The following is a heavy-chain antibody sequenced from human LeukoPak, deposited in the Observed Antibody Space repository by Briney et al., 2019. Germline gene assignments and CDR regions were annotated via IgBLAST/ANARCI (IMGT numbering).Heavy chain of an antibody. V-gene: IGHV3-23*01. CDR3: ANGAGSRYFDS. CDR1: GFTFSDYA. J-gene: IGHJ4*02. CDR2: ISSSGGST. Sequence: GGALRLSCAASGFTFSDYAMSWFRQAPGKGLEWVSAISSSGGSTFYADSVKGRFTISRDNSKKTLYLQMNSLRAEDTAVYYCANGAGSRYFDSWGQGTLVTVSS. D-gene: IGHD3-16*01.